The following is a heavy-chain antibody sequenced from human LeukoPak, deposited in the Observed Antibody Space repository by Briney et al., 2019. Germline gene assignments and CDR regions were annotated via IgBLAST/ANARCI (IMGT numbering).Heavy chain of an antibody. CDR1: GDSVSRSDSY. V-gene: IGHV4-39*01. D-gene: IGHD3-22*01. J-gene: IGHJ1*01. Sequence: PSETLSLTCSVSGDSVSRSDSYWDWIRQPPGKGLEWIVTIYYSGRTYYSPSLKSRVTMSVDPSNNQFSLTLRPVTAADTAVYYCARRRYYDGSGYLEWGQGTLLSVSS. CDR3: ARRRYYDGSGYLE. CDR2: IYYSGRT.